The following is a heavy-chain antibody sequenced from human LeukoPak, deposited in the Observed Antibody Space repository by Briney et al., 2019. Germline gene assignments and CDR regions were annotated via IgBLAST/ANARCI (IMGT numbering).Heavy chain of an antibody. D-gene: IGHD2-2*01. CDR2: ISSSSSTI. CDR1: GFTFSSYS. V-gene: IGHV3-48*01. CDR3: ARDARGYQLPPGWFDP. J-gene: IGHJ5*02. Sequence: GGSLRLSCAASGFTFSSYSMNWVRQAPGKGLEWVSYISSSSSTIYYADSVKGRFTISRDNAKNSLYLQMNSLRAEDTAVYYCARDARGYQLPPGWFDPWGQGTLVTVSS.